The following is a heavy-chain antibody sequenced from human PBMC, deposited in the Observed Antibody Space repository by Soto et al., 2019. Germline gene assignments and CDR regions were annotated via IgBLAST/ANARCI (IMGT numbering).Heavy chain of an antibody. D-gene: IGHD1-26*01. CDR1: GGTFSTYA. Sequence: QVQLVQSGAEVKKPGSLVKVSCKASGGTFSTYAITWVRQAPGQGLEWMGGIIPMFGTANYAQKFRGRVTVTADESTSTAHMELSSLRSEDTAVYYCARGWETVGTTTPFAYWGQGTLVTVSS. V-gene: IGHV1-69*01. CDR3: ARGWETVGTTTPFAY. CDR2: IIPMFGTA. J-gene: IGHJ4*02.